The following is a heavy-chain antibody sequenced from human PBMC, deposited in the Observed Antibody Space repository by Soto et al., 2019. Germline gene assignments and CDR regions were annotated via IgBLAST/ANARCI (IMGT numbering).Heavy chain of an antibody. D-gene: IGHD3-22*01. CDR2: IYYSGST. Sequence: ASETLSLTCTVSGGSISSYYWSWIRQPPGKGLEWIGYIYYSGSTNYNPSLKSRVTISVDTSKNQFSLKLSSVTAADTAVYYCARGDSSGYYRPFDYWGQGTLVTVSS. J-gene: IGHJ4*02. CDR3: ARGDSSGYYRPFDY. CDR1: GGSISSYY. V-gene: IGHV4-59*01.